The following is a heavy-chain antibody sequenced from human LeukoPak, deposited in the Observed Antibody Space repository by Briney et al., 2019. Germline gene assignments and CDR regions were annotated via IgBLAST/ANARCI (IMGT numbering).Heavy chain of an antibody. CDR3: ATVSRDLGWFDP. CDR2: FDPEDGET. V-gene: IGHV1-24*01. J-gene: IGHJ5*02. D-gene: IGHD7-27*01. Sequence: ASVKVSCKVSGYTLTELSMHWVRQAPGKGLEWMGGFDPEDGETIYAQKFQGRVTMTEDTSTDTAYMELSSLRSEDTAVYYCATVSRDLGWFDPWGQGILVTVSS. CDR1: GYTLTELS.